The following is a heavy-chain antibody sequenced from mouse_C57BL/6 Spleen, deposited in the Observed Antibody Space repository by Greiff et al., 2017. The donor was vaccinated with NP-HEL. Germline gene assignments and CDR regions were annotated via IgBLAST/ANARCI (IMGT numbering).Heavy chain of an antibody. V-gene: IGHV1-69*01. CDR1: GYTFTSYW. CDR2: IDPSDSYT. Sequence: VQLQQSGAELVMPGASVKLSCKASGYTFTSYWMHWVKQRPGQGLEWIGEIDPSDSYTNYNQKFKGKSTLTVDKSSSTAYMQLSSLTAEDSAVYYCARGGGSLFAYWGQGTLVTVSA. J-gene: IGHJ3*01. CDR3: ARGGGSLFAY.